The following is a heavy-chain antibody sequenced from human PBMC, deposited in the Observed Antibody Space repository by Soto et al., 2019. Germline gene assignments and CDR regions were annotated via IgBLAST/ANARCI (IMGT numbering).Heavy chain of an antibody. CDR2: MNPNSGNT. CDR3: AYGSGSYYKGSGAFDI. V-gene: IGHV1-8*01. J-gene: IGHJ3*02. D-gene: IGHD3-10*01. Sequence: QVPLVQSGAEVKKPRASVKVSCKASGYTFTSYDINWVRQATGQRLEWMGWMNPNSGNTGYAQKFQGRVTMTRNTSISTAYMELSSLRSEDTAVYYCAYGSGSYYKGSGAFDIWGQGTMVTVSS. CDR1: GYTFTSYD.